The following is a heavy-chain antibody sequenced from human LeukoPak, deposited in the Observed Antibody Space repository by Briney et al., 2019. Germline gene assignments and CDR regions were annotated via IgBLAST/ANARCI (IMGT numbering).Heavy chain of an antibody. Sequence: PGGSLRLSCVASGFTFSSFALDWVRQAPGRGLEWISVVSRTGSTKYYADSVKGRFTVSRDNAKNSLYLQMNSLRAEDTAVYYCAREHGDLDYWGQGTLVTVSS. V-gene: IGHV3-23*01. D-gene: IGHD4-17*01. CDR3: AREHGDLDY. CDR1: GFTFSSFA. CDR2: VSRTGSTK. J-gene: IGHJ4*02.